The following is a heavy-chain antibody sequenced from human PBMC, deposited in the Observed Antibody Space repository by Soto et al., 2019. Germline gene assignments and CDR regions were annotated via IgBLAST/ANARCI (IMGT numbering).Heavy chain of an antibody. V-gene: IGHV3-30*18. Sequence: QVQLVESGGGVVQPGRSLTLSCAASGFTFVSFGMHWVRQAPGKGLEWVALISYDGSNKYYADSVKGRFTISRDNSKNTLHLQLNSLRVEDTAVYFCAKDRYSSGLNYFDYWGQGTLVTVSS. D-gene: IGHD6-19*01. CDR2: ISYDGSNK. CDR1: GFTFVSFG. J-gene: IGHJ4*02. CDR3: AKDRYSSGLNYFDY.